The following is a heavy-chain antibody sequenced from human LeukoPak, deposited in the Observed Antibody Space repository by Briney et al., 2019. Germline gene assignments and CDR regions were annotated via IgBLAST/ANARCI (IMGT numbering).Heavy chain of an antibody. CDR2: VSNSGNT. CDR1: GGSIRNYY. CDR3: ASRAFYDSSGLDF. J-gene: IGHJ4*02. V-gene: IGHV4-59*08. Sequence: SETLSLTCSVSGGSIRNYYWTWIQQPPGKGREWIGHVSNSGNTKYNPSLKSRVTISIDTSKKHFSLNLSSVSAADTAVYYCASRAFYDSSGLDFWGQGILVTVSS. D-gene: IGHD3-22*01.